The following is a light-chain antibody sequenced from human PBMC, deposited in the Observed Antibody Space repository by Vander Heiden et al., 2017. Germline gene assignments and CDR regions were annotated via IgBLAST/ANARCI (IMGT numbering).Light chain of an antibody. J-gene: IGKJ1*01. CDR3: QQYYSTRT. CDR1: QSVLYSSNNKNY. V-gene: IGKV4-1*01. CDR2: WAS. Sequence: DIVMTQSPDSLAVSLGERATINSKSSQSVLYSSNNKNYLAWYQQKPGQPPKLLIYWASTRESGVPDRFSGSGSGTDFTLTISSLQAEDVAVYYCQQYYSTRTFGRGTKVEIK.